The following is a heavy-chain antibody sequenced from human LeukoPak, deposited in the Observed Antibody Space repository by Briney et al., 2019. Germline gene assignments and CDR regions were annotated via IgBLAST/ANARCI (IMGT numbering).Heavy chain of an antibody. J-gene: IGHJ4*02. CDR1: GYTFTSYG. CDR2: ISAYNGKT. Sequence: ASVKVSCKASGYTFTSYGISWVRQAPGQGLEWMGWISAYNGKTNYAQKFQDRVSLTTDTSTSTAYMELRSLRFDDTAVYYCARGAHNWGQGTLVTVSS. CDR3: ARGAHN. V-gene: IGHV1-18*01.